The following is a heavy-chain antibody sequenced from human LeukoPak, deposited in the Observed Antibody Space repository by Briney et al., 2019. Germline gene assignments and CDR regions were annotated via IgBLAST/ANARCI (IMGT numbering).Heavy chain of an antibody. V-gene: IGHV4-4*07. D-gene: IGHD3-3*01. CDR3: ARHTYYDFWSGRPDALDI. J-gene: IGHJ3*02. Sequence: SETLSLTCTVSGAVDSINSYYWTWIRQPAGKGLEWIGRIYASGATNYNPSLKSRVTMSLDTSKNQFSLKLSSVTAADTAVYYCARHTYYDFWSGRPDALDIWCQGTMVTVSS. CDR2: IYASGAT. CDR1: GAVDSINSYY.